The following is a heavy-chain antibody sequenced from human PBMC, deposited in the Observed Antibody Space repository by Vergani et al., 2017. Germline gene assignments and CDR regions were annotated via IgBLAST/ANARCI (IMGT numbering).Heavy chain of an antibody. V-gene: IGHV3-15*01. CDR1: GFTFSNAW. D-gene: IGHD2-15*01. CDR2: IKSKTDGGTT. Sequence: EVQLVESGGGLVKPGGSLRLSCAASGFTFSNAWMSWVRQAPGKGLEWVGRIKSKTDGGTTDYAAPVKGRFTISRDDSKNTLYLQMNSLKTEDTAVYYCTRLYCSGGSCYSYWGQGTLVTVSS. CDR3: TRLYCSGGSCYSY. J-gene: IGHJ4*02.